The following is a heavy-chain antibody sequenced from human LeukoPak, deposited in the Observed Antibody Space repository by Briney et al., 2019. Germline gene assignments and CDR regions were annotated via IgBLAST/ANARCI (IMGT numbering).Heavy chain of an antibody. CDR1: GYRFGDYS. V-gene: IGHV3-48*01. CDR2: ISSTSATI. J-gene: IGHJ6*03. CDR3: ARDPARPPGYYMDV. Sequence: GGSLRLSCAASGYRFGDYSVNWVRQAPGKGLEWLSYISSTSATIYYADSVKGRFTISRGNARDSLYLQMNNLRVEDTAVYYCARDPARPPGYYMDVWGRGTTVTVSS. D-gene: IGHD6-6*01.